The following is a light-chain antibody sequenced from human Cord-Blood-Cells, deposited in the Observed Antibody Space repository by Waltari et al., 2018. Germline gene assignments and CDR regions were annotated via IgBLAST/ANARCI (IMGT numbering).Light chain of an antibody. CDR2: LGS. J-gene: IGKJ2*01. Sequence: DIVMTQSPLSLPVTPGEPAPISCMSSQSLLHSNGYNYLDWYLQKPGQSPQLLIYLGSNRASGVPDRFSGSGSGTDFTLKISRVEAEDVGVYYCMQALQTPYTFGQGTKLEIK. V-gene: IGKV2-28*01. CDR1: QSLLHSNGYNY. CDR3: MQALQTPYT.